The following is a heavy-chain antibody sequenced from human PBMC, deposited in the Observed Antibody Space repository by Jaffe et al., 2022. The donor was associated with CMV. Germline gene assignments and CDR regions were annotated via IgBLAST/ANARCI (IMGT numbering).Heavy chain of an antibody. CDR1: GFSLSTFGMC. D-gene: IGHD4-17*01. J-gene: IGHJ4*02. CDR2: IDWDDDK. Sequence: QVTLRESGPALVKPTQTLRLTCAFSGFSLSTFGMCVSWIRQSPGKALEWLARIDWDDDKYYSTSLKTRLTISKDTSKNQVVLTMTKMDPEDTATYYCARMDGEIYDYWGQGTLVTVSS. V-gene: IGHV2-70*15. CDR3: ARMDGEIYDY.